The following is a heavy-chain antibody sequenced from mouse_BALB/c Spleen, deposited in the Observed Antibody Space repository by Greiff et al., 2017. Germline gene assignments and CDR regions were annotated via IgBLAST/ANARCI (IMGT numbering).Heavy chain of an antibody. Sequence: DVKLVESGGGLVKPGGSLKLSCAASGFTFSSYAMSWVRQTPEKRLEWVASISSGGSTYYPDSVKGRFTISRDNARNILYLQMSSLRSEDTAMYYCARVMITAASFAYWGQGTLVTVSA. CDR1: GFTFSSYA. CDR3: ARVMITAASFAY. D-gene: IGHD2-4*01. CDR2: ISSGGST. V-gene: IGHV5-6-5*01. J-gene: IGHJ3*01.